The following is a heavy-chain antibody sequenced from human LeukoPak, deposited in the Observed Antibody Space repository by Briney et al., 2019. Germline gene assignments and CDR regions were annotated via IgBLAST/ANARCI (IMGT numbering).Heavy chain of an antibody. D-gene: IGHD5-12*01. Sequence: GGSLRLSCAASGFIFSSYAMSWVRQAPGKGLEWVSTISGTNDNTYYADSVKGRFTISRDNAKNSLYLQMNSLRAEDTAVYYCANLRKGYWGQGILVTVSS. J-gene: IGHJ4*02. CDR2: ISGTNDNT. V-gene: IGHV3-23*01. CDR1: GFIFSSYA. CDR3: ANLRKGY.